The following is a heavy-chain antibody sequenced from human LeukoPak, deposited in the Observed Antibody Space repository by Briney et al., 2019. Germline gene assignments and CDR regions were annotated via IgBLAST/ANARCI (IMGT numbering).Heavy chain of an antibody. Sequence: SETLSLTCSVSGGSISSDYWNWIRQPPGKGLEWIRNIYNSGITNYNPSLKSRVTISVDTSKNQFSLMVSSVTAADTAVYYCARSRFGSGTYCYYGMDVWGQGTTVTVSS. D-gene: IGHD3-10*01. CDR2: IYNSGIT. CDR3: ARSRFGSGTYCYYGMDV. V-gene: IGHV4-59*01. J-gene: IGHJ6*02. CDR1: GGSISSDY.